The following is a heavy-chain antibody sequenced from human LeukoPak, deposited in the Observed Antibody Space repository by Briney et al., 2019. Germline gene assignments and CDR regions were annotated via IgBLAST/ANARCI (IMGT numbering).Heavy chain of an antibody. D-gene: IGHD3-10*01. V-gene: IGHV1-46*01. Sequence: ASVTVSCKASGYTCTTYFIHWVRQAPGQGLEWMGLINPSGGGTNYAQNFQGRVTMTRDTSTSTVYMDLGSLRSEDTALYYCARGENSGLFDYWGQGTLVTVSS. J-gene: IGHJ4*02. CDR1: GYTCTTYF. CDR2: INPSGGGT. CDR3: ARGENSGLFDY.